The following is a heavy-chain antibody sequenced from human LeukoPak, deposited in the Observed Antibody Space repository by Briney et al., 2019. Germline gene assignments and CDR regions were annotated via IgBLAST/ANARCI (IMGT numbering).Heavy chain of an antibody. D-gene: IGHD5-18*01. CDR1: GGSISSYY. CDR2: IYYSGST. CDR3: ARQPQTAMGPGDFDY. J-gene: IGHJ4*02. V-gene: IGHV4-59*01. Sequence: SETLSLTCTVSGGSISSYYWSWIRQPPGKGLEWIGYIYYSGSTNYNPSLKSRVTISVDTSKNQFSLKLSSVTAADTAVYYCARQPQTAMGPGDFDYWGQGTLVTVSS.